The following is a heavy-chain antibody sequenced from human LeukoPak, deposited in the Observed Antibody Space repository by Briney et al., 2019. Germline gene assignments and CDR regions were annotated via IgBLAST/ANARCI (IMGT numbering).Heavy chain of an antibody. J-gene: IGHJ6*02. CDR3: ASCAPDIAVAGKIYRMDV. D-gene: IGHD6-19*01. CDR2: INHSGST. V-gene: IGHV4-34*01. CDR1: GGSFSGYY. Sequence: PSETLSLTCAVYGGSFSGYYWSWIRQPPGKGLEWIGEINHSGSTNYNPSLKSRVTISVDTSKNQFSLKLSSVTAADTAVYYCASCAPDIAVAGKIYRMDVWGQRNNGTGPS.